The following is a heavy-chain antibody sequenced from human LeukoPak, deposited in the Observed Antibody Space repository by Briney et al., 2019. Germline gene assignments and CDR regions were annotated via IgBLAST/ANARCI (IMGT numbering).Heavy chain of an antibody. V-gene: IGHV3-11*04. CDR1: GFTFRNYW. D-gene: IGHD3-22*01. Sequence: GGSLRLSCAASGFTFRNYWMSWVRQAPGKGLEWVSYISSSGSTIYYADSVKGRFTISRDNAKNSLYLQMNSLRAEDTAVYYCARDPLPSSVTTRTGWLFRQYYFDYWGQGTLVTVSS. CDR2: ISSSGSTI. J-gene: IGHJ4*02. CDR3: ARDPLPSSVTTRTGWLFRQYYFDY.